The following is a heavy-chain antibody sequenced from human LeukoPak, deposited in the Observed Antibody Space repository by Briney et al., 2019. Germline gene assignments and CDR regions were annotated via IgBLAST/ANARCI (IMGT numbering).Heavy chain of an antibody. D-gene: IGHD5-24*01. CDR2: LGTAGDT. CDR3: ARQSTPHGNFDY. J-gene: IGHJ4*02. CDR1: GFILSNYA. Sequence: GGSLRLSCAASGFILSNYAMHWVRQPAGKGLEWVSALGTAGDTFYPGSVKGRFTISRDNAKKSLFLQMSSLRAEDTAIYYCARQSTPHGNFDYWGQETLVTVSS. V-gene: IGHV3-13*01.